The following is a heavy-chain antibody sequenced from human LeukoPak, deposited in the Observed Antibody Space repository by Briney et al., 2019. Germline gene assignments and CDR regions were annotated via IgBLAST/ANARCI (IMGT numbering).Heavy chain of an antibody. CDR3: ARDTGDSGDWFDP. D-gene: IGHD3-10*01. V-gene: IGHV3-53*01. CDR2: IYSASTT. J-gene: IGHJ5*02. CDR1: GFTVSSNY. Sequence: PGGSLRLSCAASGFTVSSNYMNWVRQAPGKGLEWVSVIYSASTTYYADSVKGRFTISRDNSKNTLYLQMNSLRAEDTAVYYCARDTGDSGDWFDPWGQGILVTVSS.